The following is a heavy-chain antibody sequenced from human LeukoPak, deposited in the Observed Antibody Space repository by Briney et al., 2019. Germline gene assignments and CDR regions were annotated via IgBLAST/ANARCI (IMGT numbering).Heavy chain of an antibody. Sequence: PSETLSLTCIVSGGSISSGDCYWSWIRQHSGKGLEWIGYIYYSGITYYNPSLKSRVSISVDTSKNQFSLKLSSVTAADTAVYFCASVTGIAAPIDYWGQGTLVTVSS. CDR3: ASVTGIAAPIDY. CDR1: GGSISSGDCY. V-gene: IGHV4-31*03. CDR2: IYYSGIT. D-gene: IGHD6-13*01. J-gene: IGHJ4*02.